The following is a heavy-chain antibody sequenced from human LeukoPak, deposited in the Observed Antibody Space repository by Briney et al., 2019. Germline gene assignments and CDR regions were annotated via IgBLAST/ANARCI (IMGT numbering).Heavy chain of an antibody. V-gene: IGHV4-34*01. CDR3: ARGVLDAFDI. CDR1: GGSFSGYY. CDR2: INHSGST. J-gene: IGHJ3*02. Sequence: PSETLSLTCAVYGGSFSGYYWSWIRQPPGKGLEWIGEINHSGSTNYNPSLKSRVTISVDTSKNQFSLKLSSVTAADTAVYYCARGVLDAFDIWGQGTMVTVSS.